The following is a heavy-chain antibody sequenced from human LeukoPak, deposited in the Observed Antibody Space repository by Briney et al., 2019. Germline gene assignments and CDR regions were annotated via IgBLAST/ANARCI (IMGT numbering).Heavy chain of an antibody. J-gene: IGHJ3*02. V-gene: IGHV5-51*01. CDR2: IYPGDSDT. CDR1: GYSFTSYW. D-gene: IGHD2-15*01. CDR3: ARWRTLRVVDI. Sequence: GESLKISCKGSGYSFTSYWIGWVRPMRGKGLEWMGIIYPGDSDTRYSPSFQGQVTISADKSISTAYLQWSSLKASDTAMYYCARWRTLRVVDIWGQGTMVTVSS.